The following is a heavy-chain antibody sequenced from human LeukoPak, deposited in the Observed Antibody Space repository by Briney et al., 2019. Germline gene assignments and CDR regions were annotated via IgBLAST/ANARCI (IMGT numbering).Heavy chain of an antibody. J-gene: IGHJ4*02. CDR3: ARDAGWELREYYFDY. CDR1: GYTCTSYY. CDR2: INPSGGST. V-gene: IGHV1-46*01. Sequence: GASVKVSRKASGYTCTSYYMHWVRQAPGQGLEWMGIINPSGGSTSYAQKFQGRVTMTRDMSTSTVYMELSSLRSEDTAVYYCARDAGWELREYYFDYWGQGTLVTVSS. D-gene: IGHD1-26*01.